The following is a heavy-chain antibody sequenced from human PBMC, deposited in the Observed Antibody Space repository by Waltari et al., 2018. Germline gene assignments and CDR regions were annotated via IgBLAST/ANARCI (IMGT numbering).Heavy chain of an antibody. CDR1: GYSISSGYY. CDR2: IYHSGST. Sequence: QVQLQESGPGLVKPSETLSLTCAVSGYSISSGYYWGWIRQPPGKGLEWIGSIYHSGSTYYNPSLKSRVTISVDTSKNQFSLKLSSVTAADTAVYYCARVGGSYPSGYWGQGTLVTVSS. D-gene: IGHD1-26*01. V-gene: IGHV4-38-2*01. CDR3: ARVGGSYPSGY. J-gene: IGHJ4*02.